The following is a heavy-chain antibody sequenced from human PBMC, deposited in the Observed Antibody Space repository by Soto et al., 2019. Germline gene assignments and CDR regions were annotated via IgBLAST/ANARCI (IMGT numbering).Heavy chain of an antibody. CDR3: VSAHGLGFARWFDP. CDR1: GYSFSANY. Sequence: ASVKVSCKASGYSFSANYIHWVRQAPGQRLEWLGWINPHSRATNYAQKFLRRVTMNADTSASTAYMDLARLKSDDKAVYYCVSAHGLGFARWFDPWGRGTLVTVSS. J-gene: IGHJ5*02. V-gene: IGHV1-2*02. CDR2: INPHSRAT. D-gene: IGHD3-10*01.